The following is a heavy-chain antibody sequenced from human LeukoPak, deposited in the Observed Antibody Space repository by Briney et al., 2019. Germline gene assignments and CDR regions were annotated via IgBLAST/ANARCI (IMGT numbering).Heavy chain of an antibody. V-gene: IGHV4-34*01. CDR3: ARPARIAAAGIAEP. Sequence: SETLSLICTVSGGSISSYYWSWIRQPPGKGLEWIGEINHSGSTNYNPSLKSRVTISVDTSKNQFSLKLSSVTAADTAVYYCARPARIAAAGIAEPWGQGTLVTVSS. D-gene: IGHD6-13*01. CDR2: INHSGST. J-gene: IGHJ4*02. CDR1: GGSISSYY.